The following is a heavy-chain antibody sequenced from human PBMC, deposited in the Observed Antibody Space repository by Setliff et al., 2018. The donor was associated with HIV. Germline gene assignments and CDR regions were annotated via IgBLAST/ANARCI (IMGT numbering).Heavy chain of an antibody. CDR3: ARDTPHIVVVTVPEPGDDAFDI. Sequence: SVKVSCKASGGTFSSYAISWVRQAPGQGLEWMGGIIPIFGTANYAQKFQGRVTITADESTSTAYMELSSLRSEDTAVYYCARDTPHIVVVTVPEPGDDAFDIWGQGTMVTVSS. V-gene: IGHV1-69*13. CDR1: GGTFSSYA. D-gene: IGHD2-21*02. CDR2: IIPIFGTA. J-gene: IGHJ3*02.